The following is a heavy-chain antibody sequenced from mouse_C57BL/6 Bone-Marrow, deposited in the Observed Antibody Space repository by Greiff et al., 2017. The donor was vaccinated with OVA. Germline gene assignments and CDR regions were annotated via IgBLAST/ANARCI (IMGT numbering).Heavy chain of an antibody. Sequence: QVHVKQSGAELVKPGASVKMSCKASGYTFTSYWITWVKQRPGQGLEWIGDIYPGSGSTNYNEKFKSKATLTVDTSSSTAYMQLSSLTSEDSAVYYCARKGYYGGVWFAYWGQGTLVTVSA. D-gene: IGHD1-1*01. CDR3: ARKGYYGGVWFAY. J-gene: IGHJ3*01. CDR2: IYPGSGST. CDR1: GYTFTSYW. V-gene: IGHV1-55*01.